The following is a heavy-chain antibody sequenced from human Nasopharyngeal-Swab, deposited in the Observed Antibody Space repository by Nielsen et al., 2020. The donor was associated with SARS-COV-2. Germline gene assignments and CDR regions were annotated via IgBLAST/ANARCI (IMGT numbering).Heavy chain of an antibody. J-gene: IGHJ5*02. CDR1: GLTFSSYA. CDR3: ATSPGIAAAGPNWFDP. Sequence: GGSLRLSCAASGLTFSSYAMSWVRQAPGKGLEWVSTIRGSGASTDYADSVRGRFTISRDNSKNTLYLQMSSLRAEDTAVSYCATSPGIAAAGPNWFDPWGQGTLVTVSS. CDR2: IRGSGAST. V-gene: IGHV3-23*01. D-gene: IGHD6-13*01.